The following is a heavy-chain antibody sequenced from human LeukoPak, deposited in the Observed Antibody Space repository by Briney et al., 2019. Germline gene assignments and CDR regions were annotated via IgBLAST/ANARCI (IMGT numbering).Heavy chain of an antibody. CDR3: AKDQNYESSGYYGGFDY. CDR2: ISGSGGDT. CDR1: GFSFSSHV. Sequence: GGSLRLSCAASGFSFSSHVMHWVRQAPGKGLEWVSGISGSGGDTYYADSVKGRFTISRDNSKNTLNLQMNRLRAEDTALYYCAKDQNYESSGYYGGFDYWGQGTLVTVSS. D-gene: IGHD3-22*01. V-gene: IGHV3-23*01. J-gene: IGHJ4*02.